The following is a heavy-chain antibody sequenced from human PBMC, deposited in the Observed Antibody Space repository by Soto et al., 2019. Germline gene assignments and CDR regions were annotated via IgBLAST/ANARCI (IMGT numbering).Heavy chain of an antibody. J-gene: IGHJ6*02. D-gene: IGHD2-15*01. Sequence: GGSLRLSCAASGFTVSSNYMSWVRQAPGKGLEWVSVIYSGGSTYYAASVKGRFTISRDNSKNTLYLQMNSLRAEDTAVYYCAREDMRGDYYYYGMDVWGQGTTVTVSS. CDR2: IYSGGST. CDR3: AREDMRGDYYYYGMDV. CDR1: GFTVSSNY. V-gene: IGHV3-53*01.